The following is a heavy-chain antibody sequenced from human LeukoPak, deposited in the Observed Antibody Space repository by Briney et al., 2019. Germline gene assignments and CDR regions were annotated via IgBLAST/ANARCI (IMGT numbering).Heavy chain of an antibody. CDR1: GGTFSSYA. CDR2: IIPIFGTA. D-gene: IGHD3-10*01. CDR3: ASPAEVRGVTFPFDY. V-gene: IGHV1-69*05. J-gene: IGHJ4*02. Sequence: ASVKVSCKASGGTFSSYAISWVRQAPGQGLEWMGRIIPIFGTANYAQKFQGRVTITTDESTSTAYMELSSLRSEDTAVYYCASPAEVRGVTFPFDYWGQGTLVTVSS.